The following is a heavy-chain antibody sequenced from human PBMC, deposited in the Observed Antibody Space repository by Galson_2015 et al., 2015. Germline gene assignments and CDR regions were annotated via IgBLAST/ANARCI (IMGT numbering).Heavy chain of an antibody. J-gene: IGHJ4*02. CDR3: TKRSLMIVADDY. V-gene: IGHV3-23*01. D-gene: IGHD3-22*01. CDR1: GFTFSGYA. CDR2: ISGSGDVS. Sequence: SLRLSCEASGFTFSGYAMSWVRQAPGKGPEWVSAISGSGDVSYVADSVKGRFTISRDNSKNTLYLHMNSLRAEDTAVYYCTKRSLMIVADDYWGQGTLVTVSS.